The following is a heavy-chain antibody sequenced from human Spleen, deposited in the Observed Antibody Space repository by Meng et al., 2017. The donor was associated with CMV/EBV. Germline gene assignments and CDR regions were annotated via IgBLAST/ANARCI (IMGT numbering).Heavy chain of an antibody. D-gene: IGHD2-2*02. CDR2: MNCNSGNT. J-gene: IGHJ4*02. CDR3: ARGPHSCESISCYILDY. V-gene: IGHV1-8*01. Sequence: SVKVSCKASGYTFSLYDIHWVRQGAGQGPEWMGWMNCNSGNTGYVEKFQGRVTMTRDTSTNTAYMELSGLRSDDTAVFYCARGPHSCESISCYILDYWGQGTLVTVS. CDR1: GYTFSLYD.